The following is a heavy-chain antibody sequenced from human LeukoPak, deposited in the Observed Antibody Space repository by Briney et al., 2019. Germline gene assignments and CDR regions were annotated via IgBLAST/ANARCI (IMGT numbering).Heavy chain of an antibody. Sequence: GGSLRLSCAASGFTVSSNYMGWVRQAPGKGLEWVSIIYSGGSTFYADSVKGRFTISRDNAKNSLSLQLNSLRAEDTAVYYCAELGITMIGGVWGKGTTVTISS. CDR3: AELGITMIGGV. J-gene: IGHJ6*04. CDR1: GFTVSSNY. D-gene: IGHD3-10*02. V-gene: IGHV3-53*01. CDR2: IYSGGST.